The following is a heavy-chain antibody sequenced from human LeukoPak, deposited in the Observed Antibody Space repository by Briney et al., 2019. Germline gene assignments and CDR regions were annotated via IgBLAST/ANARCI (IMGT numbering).Heavy chain of an antibody. CDR2: ISYDGSNK. J-gene: IGHJ4*02. V-gene: IGHV3-30*18. CDR1: GFTFSSYG. D-gene: IGHD3-22*01. CDR3: AKDLLWYYYDSSGYSYYFDY. Sequence: GGSLRLSCAASGFTFSSYGMHWVRQAPGKGLEWVAVISYDGSNKYYADSVKGRFTISRDNSKDTLYLQMNSLRAEDTAVYYCAKDLLWYYYDSSGYSYYFDYWGQGTLVTVSS.